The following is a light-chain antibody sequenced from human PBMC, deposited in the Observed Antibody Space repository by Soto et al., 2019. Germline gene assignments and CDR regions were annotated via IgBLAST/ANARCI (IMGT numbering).Light chain of an antibody. CDR1: ESVSSK. CDR2: DAS. V-gene: IGKV3-15*01. CDR3: QQYHNWPPIT. J-gene: IGKJ5*01. Sequence: EIVMTQSPAPLSVSPGERATLSCRASESVSSKLVWYQKKPGQAPRLLIHDASTRATGIPARFSGSGSGTEFILTISRLEPEDFAVYYCQQYHNWPPITFGQGTRLEIK.